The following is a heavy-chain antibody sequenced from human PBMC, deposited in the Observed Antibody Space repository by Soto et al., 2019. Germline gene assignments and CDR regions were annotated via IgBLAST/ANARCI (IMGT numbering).Heavy chain of an antibody. Sequence: GGSLRLSCAASGFTFSSYAMHWVRQAPGKGLEWVAVISYDGSNKYYADSVKGRFTISRDNSKNTLYLQMNSLRAEDTAVYYCARAPEYSSSSFIIWGQGTLVTVSS. D-gene: IGHD6-6*01. CDR3: ARAPEYSSSSFII. CDR2: ISYDGSNK. V-gene: IGHV3-30-3*01. CDR1: GFTFSSYA. J-gene: IGHJ4*02.